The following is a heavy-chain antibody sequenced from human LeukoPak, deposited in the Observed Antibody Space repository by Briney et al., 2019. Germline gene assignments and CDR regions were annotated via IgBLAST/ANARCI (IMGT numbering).Heavy chain of an antibody. CDR1: GFTFSDHY. Sequence: GGSLRLSCAASGFTFSDHYMDWVRQGPGKGLEWVGRIRNKANSYTTEYAASVKGRFTISRDDSKNSLYLQMNSLETEDTAVYYCGRGVVSGRWYQDYWGQGTLVTVSS. D-gene: IGHD6-19*01. V-gene: IGHV3-72*01. CDR3: GRGVVSGRWYQDY. CDR2: IRNKANSYTT. J-gene: IGHJ4*02.